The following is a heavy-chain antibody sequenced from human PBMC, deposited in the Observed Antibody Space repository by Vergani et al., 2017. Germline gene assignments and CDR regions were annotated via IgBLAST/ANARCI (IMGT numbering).Heavy chain of an antibody. J-gene: IGHJ5*02. D-gene: IGHD3-10*01. Sequence: QVQLHESGPGLVKPSQTLSLTCTVSGGSITSGSFYWSWIRQPAGKGLEWLGRIHSSGTTNSNPSLKSRVTLSVDTSKNQLSLRMTSVTAADTAVYYCARDSWTSELRGVYWCDTWGQGTRVSVSS. CDR2: IHSSGTT. CDR1: GGSITSGSFY. CDR3: ARDSWTSELRGVYWCDT. V-gene: IGHV4-61*02.